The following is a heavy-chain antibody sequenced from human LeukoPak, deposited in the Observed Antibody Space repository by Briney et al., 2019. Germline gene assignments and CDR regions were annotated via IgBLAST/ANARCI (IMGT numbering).Heavy chain of an antibody. D-gene: IGHD5-18*01. V-gene: IGHV3-23*01. J-gene: IGHJ4*02. CDR1: GFTFSSYA. CDR2: ISGSGGST. CDR3: AKEQGYSYGYYFDY. Sequence: PGGSLRLSCAASGFTFSSYAMNWVRQAPGKGLEWVSGISGSGGSTYYADSVKGRFTISRDNSKNTLCLQMSSLRAEDTALYFCAKEQGYSYGYYFDYWGQGTLVTVSS.